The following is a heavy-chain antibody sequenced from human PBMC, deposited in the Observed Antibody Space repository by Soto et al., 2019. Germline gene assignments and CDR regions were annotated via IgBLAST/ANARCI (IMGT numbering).Heavy chain of an antibody. CDR3: AKVSASTTGWYGSGWGKFDS. J-gene: IGHJ4*02. D-gene: IGHD6-19*01. CDR2: MSSTGSNK. Sequence: QVHLVESGGGVVQPGGSLSLSCAASGFTFTSHGMHWVRHAPGKGLDWVAAMSSTGSNKYYADSVKGRFTISRSDYTNTLYLEMKSLRVEDTAIYYCAKVSASTTGWYGSGWGKFDSWGQGTLVTVPS. V-gene: IGHV3-30*18. CDR1: GFTFTSHG.